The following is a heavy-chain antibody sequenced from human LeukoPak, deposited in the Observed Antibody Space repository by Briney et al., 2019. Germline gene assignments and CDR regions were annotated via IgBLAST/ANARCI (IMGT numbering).Heavy chain of an antibody. CDR1: GYTFTSYG. Sequence: GASVKVSCKASGYTFTSYGISWVRQAPGQGLEWMGWISTYNGNTNYAQKLQGRVTMTTDTSTSIAYMELRSLRSDDTAVYYCARVESYYDYYMDVWGKGTTVTVSS. CDR2: ISTYNGNT. D-gene: IGHD3-3*01. CDR3: ARVESYYDYYMDV. V-gene: IGHV1-18*01. J-gene: IGHJ6*03.